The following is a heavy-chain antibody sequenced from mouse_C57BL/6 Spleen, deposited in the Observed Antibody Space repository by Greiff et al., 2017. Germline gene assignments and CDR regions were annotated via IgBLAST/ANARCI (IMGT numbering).Heavy chain of an antibody. CDR2: IDPENGDT. Sequence: EVKLMESGAELVRPGASVKLSCTASGFNIKDDYMHWVKQRPEQGLEWIGWIDPENGDTEYASKFQGKATITADTSSNTAYLQLSSLTSEDTAVYYCATWSLYAMDYWGQGTSVTVSS. CDR1: GFNIKDDY. CDR3: ATWSLYAMDY. J-gene: IGHJ4*01. V-gene: IGHV14-4*01.